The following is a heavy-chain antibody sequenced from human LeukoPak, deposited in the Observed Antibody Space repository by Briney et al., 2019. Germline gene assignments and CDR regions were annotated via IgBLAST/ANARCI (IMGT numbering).Heavy chain of an antibody. CDR3: ARYRGVYTDYYFDY. V-gene: IGHV3-30*03. Sequence: GGSLRLSCAASGFTFSSYGMHWVRQAPGKGLEWVAVISYDGSNKYYADSVKGRFTISRDNSKNTLYLQMNSLRAEDTAVYYCARYRGVYTDYYFDYWGQGTLVTVSS. J-gene: IGHJ4*02. D-gene: IGHD3-10*01. CDR2: ISYDGSNK. CDR1: GFTFSSYG.